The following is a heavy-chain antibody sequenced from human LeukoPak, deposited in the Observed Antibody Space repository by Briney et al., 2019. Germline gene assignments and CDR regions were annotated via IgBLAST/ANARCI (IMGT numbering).Heavy chain of an antibody. CDR1: GGSINSNNYF. CDR2: ISYSGST. D-gene: IGHD6-6*01. CDR3: ARRSSSSGYYYYMDV. Sequence: SETLSLTCSVSGGSINSNNYFWGWFRQPPGKGLEWIGSISYSGSTYYNPSVQSRVTISEDTSRNQFFLKLTSLTAADTAVFYCARRSSSSGYYYYMDVWGKGTTVTVSS. J-gene: IGHJ6*03. V-gene: IGHV4-39*01.